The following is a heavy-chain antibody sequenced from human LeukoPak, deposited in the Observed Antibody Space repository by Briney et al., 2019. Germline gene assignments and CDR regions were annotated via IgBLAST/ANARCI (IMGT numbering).Heavy chain of an antibody. CDR1: GFIFSSYW. D-gene: IGHD3-3*01. V-gene: IGHV3-74*01. CDR2: VNSDGSIT. J-gene: IGHJ4*02. CDR3: ARVGILEWHYFDY. Sequence: GGSLRLSCAASGFIFSSYWMHWVRQAPGKGLVWVSRVNSDGSITTYADSVKGRFTISRGNAKNTLYLQMNGLRAEDTAVYYCARVGILEWHYFDYWGQGTLVTVSS.